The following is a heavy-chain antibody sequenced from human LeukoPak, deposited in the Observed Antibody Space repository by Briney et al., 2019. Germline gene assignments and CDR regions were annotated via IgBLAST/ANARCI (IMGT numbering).Heavy chain of an antibody. V-gene: IGHV3-7*01. CDR1: GFTFSSYW. Sequence: GGSLRLSCAASGFTFSSYWMSWVRQAPGKGLEWVANIKKDGSEKYYVDSVKGRFTISRDNAKTSLYLQMNSLRAEDTAVYYCARPYTSDYRGAFDIWGQGTMVTVSS. CDR2: IKKDGSEK. J-gene: IGHJ3*02. CDR3: ARPYTSDYRGAFDI. D-gene: IGHD6-19*01.